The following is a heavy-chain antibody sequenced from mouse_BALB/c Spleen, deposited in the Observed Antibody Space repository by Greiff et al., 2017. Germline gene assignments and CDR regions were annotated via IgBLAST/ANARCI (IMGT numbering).Heavy chain of an antibody. Sequence: VQLKESGGGLVKPGGSLKLSCAASGFTFSDYYMYWVRQTPEKRLEWVATISDGGSYTYYPDSVKGRFTISRDNAKNNLYLQMSSLKSEDTAMYYCARDLTGFAYWGQGTLVTVSA. CDR3: ARDLTGFAY. D-gene: IGHD2-13*01. CDR2: ISDGGSYT. CDR1: GFTFSDYY. V-gene: IGHV5-4*02. J-gene: IGHJ3*01.